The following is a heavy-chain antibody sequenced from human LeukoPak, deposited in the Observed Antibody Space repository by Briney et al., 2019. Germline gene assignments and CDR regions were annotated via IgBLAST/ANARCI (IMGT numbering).Heavy chain of an antibody. CDR3: ARASTDIQVWPYGMDV. J-gene: IGHJ6*02. CDR1: GFTFSSYG. CDR2: ISYDGSNK. Sequence: GGSLRLSCAASGFTFSSYGMHWVRQAPGKGLEWVAVISYDGSNKYYADSVKGRFTISRDNSKNTLYLQMNSLRAEDTAVYYCARASTDIQVWPYGMDVWGQGTTVTVSS. V-gene: IGHV3-30*03. D-gene: IGHD5-18*01.